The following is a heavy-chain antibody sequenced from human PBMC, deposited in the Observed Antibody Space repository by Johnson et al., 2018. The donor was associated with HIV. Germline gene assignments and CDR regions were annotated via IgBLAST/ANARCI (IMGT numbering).Heavy chain of an antibody. CDR1: GFSVSDNY. Sequence: VQLVESGGGLVQPGGSLRLSCAASGFSVSDNYMSWVRQAPGKGLEWVSLIYSGGNTYYADPVKGRFTISRDNSKNTLYLQMNSRRGEDTAVYYCARSKGSIWYGSAFDIWGQGTMVTVSS. D-gene: IGHD6-13*01. J-gene: IGHJ3*02. CDR3: ARSKGSIWYGSAFDI. V-gene: IGHV3-66*02. CDR2: IYSGGNT.